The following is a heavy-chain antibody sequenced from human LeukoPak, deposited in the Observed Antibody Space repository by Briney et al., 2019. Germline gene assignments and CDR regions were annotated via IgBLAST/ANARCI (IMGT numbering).Heavy chain of an antibody. J-gene: IGHJ4*02. CDR2: ITASGTAM. CDR3: ASSGSYRFDY. Sequence: GGSLRLSCAASGFTFSSYSMNWVRQAPGKGLEWVSHITASGTAMFYADSVEGRFTISRDNAKNSLYLQMNSLRDEDTAVYYCASSGSYRFDYWGQGTLVTVSS. CDR1: GFTFSSYS. V-gene: IGHV3-48*02. D-gene: IGHD1-26*01.